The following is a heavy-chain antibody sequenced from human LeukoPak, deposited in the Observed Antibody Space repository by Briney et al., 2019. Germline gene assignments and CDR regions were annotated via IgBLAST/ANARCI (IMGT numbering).Heavy chain of an antibody. V-gene: IGHV1-2*02. CDR1: GYTFTGYY. D-gene: IGHD3-22*01. CDR2: INPNSGGT. CDR3: ARTLVVRGYFDY. Sequence: GASVKVSCKASGYTFTGYYMHWVRQAPGQGLEWMGWINPNSGGTNYAQKFQGRVTMTRDTSISTAYMELSRLRPDDTAVYYCARTLVVRGYFDYWGQGTLVTVSS. J-gene: IGHJ4*02.